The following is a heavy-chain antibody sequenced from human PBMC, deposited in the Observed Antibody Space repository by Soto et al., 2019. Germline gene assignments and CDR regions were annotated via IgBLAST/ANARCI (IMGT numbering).Heavy chain of an antibody. Sequence: SETLSLTCTVSGASISTYYWSWIRQPPGKALEWIGYIYNRGSTNQNPSLKSRVSISIDTSKNQFSLRLRSVTAADTAVYYCSRTQYDQIGHDYWGPGILVTVSS. CDR2: IYNRGST. CDR1: GASISTYY. V-gene: IGHV4-59*01. CDR3: SRTQYDQIGHDY. D-gene: IGHD3-16*01. J-gene: IGHJ4*02.